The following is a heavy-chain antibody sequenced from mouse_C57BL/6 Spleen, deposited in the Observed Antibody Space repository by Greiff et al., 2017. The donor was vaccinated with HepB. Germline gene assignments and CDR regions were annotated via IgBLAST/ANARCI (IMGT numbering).Heavy chain of an antibody. D-gene: IGHD1-1*01. Sequence: EVQLVESGGGLVQPGGSMKLSCVASGFTFSNYWMNWVRQSPEKGLEWVAQIRLKSDNYATHYAESVKGRFTISRDDSKSSVYLQMNNLRAEDTGIYYCTGGSQGITTLYFDYWGQGTTLTVSS. J-gene: IGHJ2*01. CDR3: TGGSQGITTLYFDY. CDR2: IRLKSDNYAT. V-gene: IGHV6-3*01. CDR1: GFTFSNYW.